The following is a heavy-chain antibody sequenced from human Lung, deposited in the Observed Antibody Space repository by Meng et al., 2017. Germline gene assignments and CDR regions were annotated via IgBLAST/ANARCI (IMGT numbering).Heavy chain of an antibody. Sequence: QVQLVESGGGGVQPGRSLRLSCVASGFSFSTYPVHWVRQAPGKGLQWVAIIAHDGYNKDYADSVKGRFTISRDNSKNTLSLEMNDLSVEDTAVYYCTRRGNWGSAFDIWGQGTMVTVSS. V-gene: IGHV3-30*04. D-gene: IGHD3-16*01. CDR2: IAHDGYNK. CDR1: GFSFSTYP. CDR3: TRRGNWGSAFDI. J-gene: IGHJ3*02.